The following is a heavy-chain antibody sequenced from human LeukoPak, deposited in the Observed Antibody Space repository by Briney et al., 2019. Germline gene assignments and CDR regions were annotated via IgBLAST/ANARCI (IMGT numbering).Heavy chain of an antibody. V-gene: IGHV3-11*04. CDR1: GFTFSDHY. CDR2: ISPDGTTS. J-gene: IGHJ4*02. CDR3: ARGYSYGYNY. D-gene: IGHD5-18*01. Sequence: GGSLRLSCAAAGFTFSDHYMTWIRQAPGKALEWVSYISPDGTTSYYADSLKGRFTVSRDNAKNSLYLQLNSLRADDTAVYYCARGYSYGYNYWGQGTLVTVSS.